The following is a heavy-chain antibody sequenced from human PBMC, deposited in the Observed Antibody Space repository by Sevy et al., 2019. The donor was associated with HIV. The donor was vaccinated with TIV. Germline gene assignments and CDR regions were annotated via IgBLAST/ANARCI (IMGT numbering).Heavy chain of an antibody. Sequence: SDTLSLTCTVSGGSISSYYWSWIRQPPGKGLEWIGYIYYSGSTNYNPSLKSRVTISVDTSKNQFSLKLSSVTAADTAVYYCARVRGSADSSWYPYYFDYWGQGTLVTVSS. CDR2: IYYSGST. CDR3: ARVRGSADSSWYPYYFDY. J-gene: IGHJ4*02. CDR1: GGSISSYY. D-gene: IGHD6-13*01. V-gene: IGHV4-59*07.